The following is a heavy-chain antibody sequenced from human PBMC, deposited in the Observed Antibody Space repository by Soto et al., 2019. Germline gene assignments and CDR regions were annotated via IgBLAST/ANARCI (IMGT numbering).Heavy chain of an antibody. CDR3: ARSQGSSTSLEIYYYYYYGMDV. CDR1: GGTFSSYA. V-gene: IGHV1-69*01. J-gene: IGHJ6*02. CDR2: SIPISGTA. Sequence: QVQLVQSGAEVKKPGSSVKVSCKASGGTFSSYAISWGRQAPGQGLEWMGGSIPISGTANYAQKFQGRVTITADESTSTGYMELSSLRSEDTAVYYCARSQGSSTSLEIYYYYYYGMDVWGQGTTVTVSS. D-gene: IGHD2-2*01.